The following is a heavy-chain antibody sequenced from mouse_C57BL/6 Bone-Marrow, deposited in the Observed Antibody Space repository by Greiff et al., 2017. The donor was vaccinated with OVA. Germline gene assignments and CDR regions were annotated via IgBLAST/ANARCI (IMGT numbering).Heavy chain of an antibody. D-gene: IGHD1-1*01. Sequence: QVHVKQSGAELAKPGASVKLSCKASGYTFTSYWMHWVKQRPGQGLEWIGYINPSSGYTKYNQKFKDKATLTADKSSSTAYMQLSSLTYEDSAVYYCAREGDGSSPYWYFDVWGTGTTVTVSS. CDR3: AREGDGSSPYWYFDV. V-gene: IGHV1-7*01. CDR1: GYTFTSYW. J-gene: IGHJ1*03. CDR2: INPSSGYT.